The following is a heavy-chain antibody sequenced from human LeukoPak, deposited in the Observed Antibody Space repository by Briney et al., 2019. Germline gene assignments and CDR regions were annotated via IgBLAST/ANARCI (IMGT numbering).Heavy chain of an antibody. D-gene: IGHD6-19*01. CDR2: IYYGGST. CDR3: ASVTAIAVAGRLFDY. J-gene: IGHJ4*02. Sequence: SETLSLTCTVSGGSISSSSYYWGWIRQPPGKGLEWIGSIYYGGSTYYNPSLKSRVTISVDTSKNQFSLKLSSVTAADTAVYYCASVTAIAVAGRLFDYWGQGTLVTVSS. V-gene: IGHV4-39*01. CDR1: GGSISSSSYY.